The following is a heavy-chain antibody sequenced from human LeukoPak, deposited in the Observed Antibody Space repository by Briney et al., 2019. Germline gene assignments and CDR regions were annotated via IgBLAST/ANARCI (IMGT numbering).Heavy chain of an antibody. CDR1: GYPFTSYY. J-gene: IGHJ6*03. CDR3: PRDFCGDCYSAYYYVDV. D-gene: IGHD2-21*02. CDR2: INPSGGTT. V-gene: IGHV1-46*01. Sequence: AASVKVSCRASGYPFTSYYMHWVRQAPGQGLEWMGIINPSGGTTTYAQKFQGRVTMTRDTSTSTVYMELSSLRSEDTAVYYCPRDFCGDCYSAYYYVDVWGKGTTVTVSS.